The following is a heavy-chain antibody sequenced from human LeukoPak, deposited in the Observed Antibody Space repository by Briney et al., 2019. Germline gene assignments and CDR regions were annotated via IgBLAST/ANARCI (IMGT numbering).Heavy chain of an antibody. CDR3: ARRLAYDSSGYYYRGRGWFDP. D-gene: IGHD3-22*01. Sequence: SETLSLTCGVYGGSFSDYYWSWIRQPPGKGLEWIGEINHSGSTNYNPSLKSRVTISVDTSKNQFSLKLSSVTAADTAVYYCARRLAYDSSGYYYRGRGWFDPWGQGTLVTVSS. V-gene: IGHV4-34*01. J-gene: IGHJ5*02. CDR2: INHSGST. CDR1: GGSFSDYY.